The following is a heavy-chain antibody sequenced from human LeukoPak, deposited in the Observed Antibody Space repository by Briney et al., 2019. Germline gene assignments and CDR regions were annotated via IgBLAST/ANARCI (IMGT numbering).Heavy chain of an antibody. CDR2: IKEDGSEK. CDR3: VRHIDWKFDY. V-gene: IGHV3-7*01. J-gene: IGHJ4*02. CDR1: GFSFSIYW. Sequence: PGGSLRLSCAASGFSFSIYWMTWVRQAPGKGLEWVGNIKEDGSEKYYVDSVKGRFTISRDNAKNSLFLQMNSLRDEDTAIYYCVRHIDWKFDYWGQGTLVTVSS. D-gene: IGHD1-1*01.